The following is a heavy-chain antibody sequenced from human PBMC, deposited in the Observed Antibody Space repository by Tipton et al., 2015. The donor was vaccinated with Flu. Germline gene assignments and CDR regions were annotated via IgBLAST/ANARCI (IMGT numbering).Heavy chain of an antibody. Sequence: TLSLTCTVSGGPITSGADYWSWIRQHPGKGLEWIRHIYYIGTTNYNPSLKSRVTISMDTSKNQFSLKLSSMTAADTAVYYCARMEWTVTTPRYFDLWGRGALVTVSS. CDR3: ARMEWTVTTPRYFDL. D-gene: IGHD4-17*01. V-gene: IGHV4-31*03. CDR2: IYYIGTT. CDR1: GGPITSGADY. J-gene: IGHJ2*01.